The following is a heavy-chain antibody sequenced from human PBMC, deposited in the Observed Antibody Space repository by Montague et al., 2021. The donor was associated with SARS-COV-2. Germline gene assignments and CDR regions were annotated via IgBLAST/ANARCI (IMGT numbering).Heavy chain of an antibody. CDR2: IDWDDDK. CDR1: GFSLTTSAMG. V-gene: IGHV2-70*01. Sequence: PPLVKPTQTLTLTCTFSGFSLTTSAMGVAWIRQPPGKALEWLALIDWDDDKYYSPSLKTRITISKDTSKNQVLLTMPKMDPVDTATYYCARTYGSGRGVDLWGRGTLVTVSS. CDR3: ARTYGSGRGVDL. D-gene: IGHD3-10*01. J-gene: IGHJ2*01.